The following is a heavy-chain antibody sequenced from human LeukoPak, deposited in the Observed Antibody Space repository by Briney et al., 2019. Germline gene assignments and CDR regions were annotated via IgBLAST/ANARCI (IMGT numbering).Heavy chain of an antibody. D-gene: IGHD6-6*01. V-gene: IGHV4-34*01. CDR2: INHSGST. CDR3: ARGLRTLIAARPSAFDI. CDR1: GGXFSGYY. Sequence: SETLSLTCGVYGGXFSGYYCSWIRQPPGKGLEWFGEINHSGSTNDHPSFKSRVIISVDTSKNQFSLKLTSVTAADTAMYYCARGLRTLIAARPSAFDIWGQGTMVTVSS. J-gene: IGHJ3*02.